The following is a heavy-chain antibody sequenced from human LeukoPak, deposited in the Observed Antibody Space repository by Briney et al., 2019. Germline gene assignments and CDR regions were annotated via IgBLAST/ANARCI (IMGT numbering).Heavy chain of an antibody. CDR1: GYTFTSYA. D-gene: IGHD1-1*01. J-gene: IGHJ3*02. Sequence: ASVKVSCKASGYTFTSYAMHWVRQAPGQRLEWMGWINAGNGNTKYSQKFQGRVTMTRDTSISTAYMELSRLRSDDTAVYYCARGSIRYAFDIWGQGTMVTVSS. CDR3: ARGSIRYAFDI. V-gene: IGHV1-3*01. CDR2: INAGNGNT.